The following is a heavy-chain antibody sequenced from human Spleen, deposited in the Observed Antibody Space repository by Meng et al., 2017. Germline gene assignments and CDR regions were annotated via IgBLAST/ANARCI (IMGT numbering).Heavy chain of an antibody. CDR2: MNIEGTTI. CDR3: VRDFGGESDY. V-gene: IGHV3-74*01. J-gene: IGHJ4*02. Sequence: IQLVESGGVVVQPGGSLRLSCATSGFTVTSYWMHWVRQAPGKGLVWVSRMNIEGTTISHADSVKGRFIISRDNAKNALHLQMNSLRAEDTAAYYCVRDFGGESDYWGQGTLVTVSS. D-gene: IGHD3-10*01. CDR1: GFTVTSYW.